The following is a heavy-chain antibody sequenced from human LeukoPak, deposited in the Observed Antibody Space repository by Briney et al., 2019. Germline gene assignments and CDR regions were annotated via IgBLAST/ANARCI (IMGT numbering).Heavy chain of an antibody. D-gene: IGHD2-21*01. J-gene: IGHJ5*02. CDR3: AKEGRSTLIVVLGLVWFDP. V-gene: IGHV1-46*01. CDR2: INPSGGST. Sequence: GASVKVSCKASGYTFTSYYMHWVRQAPGQGLEWMGIINPSGGSTSYAQKFQGRVTMTRDMSTSTVYMELSSLRSEDTAVYYCAKEGRSTLIVVLGLVWFDPWGQGTLVTVSS. CDR1: GYTFTSYY.